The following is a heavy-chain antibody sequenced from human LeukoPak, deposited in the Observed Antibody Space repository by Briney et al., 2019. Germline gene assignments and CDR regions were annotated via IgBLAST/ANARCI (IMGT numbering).Heavy chain of an antibody. CDR1: GFSFSAYW. Sequence: GGSLRLSCAASGFSFSAYWMTWVRQAPGKGLEWVATITHDGSQRYYVDSVQGRFTISRDNAEKALFLQVSSLRADDTAVYYCTTEDWFRFDSWGQGTLLTVSS. CDR2: ITHDGSQR. CDR3: TTEDWFRFDS. V-gene: IGHV3-7*05. J-gene: IGHJ4*02. D-gene: IGHD3-10*01.